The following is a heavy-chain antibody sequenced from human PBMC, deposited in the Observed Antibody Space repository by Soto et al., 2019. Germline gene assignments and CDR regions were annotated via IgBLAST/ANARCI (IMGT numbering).Heavy chain of an antibody. J-gene: IGHJ4*02. CDR3: AHRRGDLLTRQYYSDY. Sequence: ITLKESGPTLVKPTQTLTLTCTFSGFSLNTRGVGVGWIRQPPGKALEWLALISWDGEKRYSPSLKSRLTITKDTSENQVVLTMTNMAPVDTATYYCAHRRGDLLTRQYYSDYWGQGSLVTVAS. V-gene: IGHV2-5*02. D-gene: IGHD3-9*01. CDR2: ISWDGEK. CDR1: GFSLNTRGVG.